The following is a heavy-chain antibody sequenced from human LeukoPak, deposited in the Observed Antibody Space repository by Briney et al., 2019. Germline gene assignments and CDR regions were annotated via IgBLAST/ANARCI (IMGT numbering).Heavy chain of an antibody. Sequence: SGTLSLTCTVSGGSISSTSYSWGWIRQPPGKGLEWIGTISNSRSTFYNPSLMSRVTISVDTSKNQFSLRLSSVTAADTAVFYCARHRYCSGSSCYRYDWFDPWGQGTLVTFSS. CDR2: ISNSRST. D-gene: IGHD2-15*01. J-gene: IGHJ5*02. CDR3: ARHRYCSGSSCYRYDWFDP. V-gene: IGHV4-39*01. CDR1: GGSISSTSYS.